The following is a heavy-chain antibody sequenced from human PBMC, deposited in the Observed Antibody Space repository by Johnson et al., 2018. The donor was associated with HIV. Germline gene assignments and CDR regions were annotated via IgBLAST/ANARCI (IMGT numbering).Heavy chain of an antibody. Sequence: QVQLVESGGGVVQPGRSLRLSCAASGFTFSSYAMHWVRQAPGKGLEWVAVISYDGSNKYYADSVKGRFPISRDNSKHTLYLQMNSLTAADTAVYYCARRALHYDVLTDYPVAANAFDIWGQGTMVTVSS. V-gene: IGHV3-30*04. CDR2: ISYDGSNK. J-gene: IGHJ3*02. CDR1: GFTFSSYA. CDR3: ARRALHYDVLTDYPVAANAFDI. D-gene: IGHD3-9*01.